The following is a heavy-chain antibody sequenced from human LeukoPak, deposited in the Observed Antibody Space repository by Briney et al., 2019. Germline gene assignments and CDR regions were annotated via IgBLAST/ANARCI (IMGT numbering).Heavy chain of an antibody. D-gene: IGHD4-17*01. V-gene: IGHV3-30-3*01. Sequence: GGSLRLSCAASGFTFSSYAMHWVRQAPGKGLEWVAVISYDGSNKYYADSVKGRFTISRDNSKNTLYLQMNSLRAEDTAVYYCARISPDYGGNQFDHWDQGTLVTVSS. CDR3: ARISPDYGGNQFDH. CDR2: ISYDGSNK. J-gene: IGHJ4*02. CDR1: GFTFSSYA.